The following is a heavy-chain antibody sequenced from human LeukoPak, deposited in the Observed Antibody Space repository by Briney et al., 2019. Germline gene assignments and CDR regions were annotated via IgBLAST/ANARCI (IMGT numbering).Heavy chain of an antibody. CDR3: ARGGSTDAFDI. D-gene: IGHD3-16*01. V-gene: IGHV1-2*04. CDR2: INPNSGGT. Sequence: ASVKVSCKASGYTFTSYDINWVRQATGQGLEWMGWINPNSGGTNYAQKFQGWVTMTRDTSISTAYMELSRLRSDDTAVYYCARGGSTDAFDIWGQGTMVTVSS. J-gene: IGHJ3*02. CDR1: GYTFTSYD.